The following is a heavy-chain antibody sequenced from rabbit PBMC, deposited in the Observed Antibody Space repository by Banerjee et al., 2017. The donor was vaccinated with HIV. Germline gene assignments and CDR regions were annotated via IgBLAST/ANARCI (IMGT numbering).Heavy chain of an antibody. D-gene: IGHD6-1*01. V-gene: IGHV1S45*01. CDR3: ARDAYGGFDL. J-gene: IGHJ4*01. Sequence: LEESGGDLVKPEGSLTLTCTASGFSFSSNYWVCWVRQAPGKGLEWIGCIYTGSGTSYYASWAKGRFTISKTSSTTVTLQMTSLTAADTATYFCARDAYGGFDLWGPDTLVTVS. CDR1: GFSFSSNYW. CDR2: IYTGSGTS.